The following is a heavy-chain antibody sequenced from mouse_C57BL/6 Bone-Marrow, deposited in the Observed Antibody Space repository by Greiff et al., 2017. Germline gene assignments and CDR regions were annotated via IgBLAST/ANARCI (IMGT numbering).Heavy chain of an antibody. V-gene: IGHV1-74*01. Sequence: QVQLQQPGAELVKPGASVKVSCKASGYTFTSYWMHWVKQRPGQGLEWIGRIHPSDRDTNYNQKFKGKATLTVDKSSSTAYMQLSSLTSEDSAVYSCATDYGYDAWFAYWGQGTLVTVSA. D-gene: IGHD2-2*01. CDR2: IHPSDRDT. CDR3: ATDYGYDAWFAY. CDR1: GYTFTSYW. J-gene: IGHJ3*01.